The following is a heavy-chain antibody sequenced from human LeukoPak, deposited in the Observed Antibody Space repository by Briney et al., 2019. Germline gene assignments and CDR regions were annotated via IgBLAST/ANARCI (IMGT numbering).Heavy chain of an antibody. CDR1: GFTFSSYA. D-gene: IGHD5-18*01. J-gene: IGHJ6*02. CDR3: AKDALPRIQLWLRPIGYGMDV. Sequence: QPGGSLRLSCAASGFTFSSYAMSWVRQAPGKGLEWVSAISASGGSTYYTDSVKGRFTISRDNSKNTLYLQMNSLRAEDTAVYYCAKDALPRIQLWLRPIGYGMDVWGQGTTVTVSS. CDR2: ISASGGST. V-gene: IGHV3-23*01.